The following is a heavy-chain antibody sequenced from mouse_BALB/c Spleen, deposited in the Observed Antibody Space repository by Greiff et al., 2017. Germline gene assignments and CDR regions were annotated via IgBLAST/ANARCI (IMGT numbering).Heavy chain of an antibody. CDR1: GYSFTSYW. CDR3: ARATDGFAD. J-gene: IGHJ3*01. CDR2: IDPSDSET. V-gene: IGHV1S127*01. Sequence: VQLQQSGPQLVRPGASVKISCKASGYSFTSYWMHWVKQRPGQGLEWIGMIDPSDSETRLNQKFKDKATLTVDKSSSTAYMQLSSPTSEDSAVYYCARATDGFADWGQGTLVTVSA. D-gene: IGHD1-1*01.